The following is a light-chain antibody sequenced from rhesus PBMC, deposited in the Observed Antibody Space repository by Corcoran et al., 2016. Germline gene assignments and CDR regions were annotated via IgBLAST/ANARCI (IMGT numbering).Light chain of an antibody. CDR2: SAS. J-gene: IGKJ1*01. Sequence: DIQMTQSPSSLSASVGDTVTITCRASQSFRSSLAWYQQKPGKAPKLLIYSASSLQSGVPSRFSGSKSWTDFTLTISRLQPEDIASYYCPQYYSYPWTFGQGTKVEIK. CDR1: QSFRSS. V-gene: IGKV1-46*01. CDR3: PQYYSYPWT.